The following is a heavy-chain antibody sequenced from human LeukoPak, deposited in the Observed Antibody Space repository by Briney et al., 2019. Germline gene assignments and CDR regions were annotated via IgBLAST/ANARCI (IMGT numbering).Heavy chain of an antibody. CDR2: IYYSGST. Sequence: SETLSLTCTVSGGSISSSSYYWGWIRQPPGKGLEWIGSIYYSGSTYYNPSLKSRVTISVDTSKNQFSLKLSSVTAADTAVYYCARSSQYRATGLGWFDPWGQGTLVTVSS. CDR3: ARSSQYRATGLGWFDP. D-gene: IGHD1-26*01. V-gene: IGHV4-39*07. CDR1: GGSISSSSYY. J-gene: IGHJ5*02.